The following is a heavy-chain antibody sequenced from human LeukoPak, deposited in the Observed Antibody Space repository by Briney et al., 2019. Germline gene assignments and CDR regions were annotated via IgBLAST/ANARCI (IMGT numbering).Heavy chain of an antibody. CDR2: ISGSGGST. Sequence: PGGSLRLSCAASGFTFSSYAMSWVRQAPGKGLEWVSAISGSGGSTYYADSVKGRFTISRDNSKNTLYLQMNSLRAEDTAVYYCAKEGRYYDSSGYYSTSAFDYWGQGTLVTVSS. J-gene: IGHJ4*02. CDR3: AKEGRYYDSSGYYSTSAFDY. V-gene: IGHV3-23*01. CDR1: GFTFSSYA. D-gene: IGHD3-22*01.